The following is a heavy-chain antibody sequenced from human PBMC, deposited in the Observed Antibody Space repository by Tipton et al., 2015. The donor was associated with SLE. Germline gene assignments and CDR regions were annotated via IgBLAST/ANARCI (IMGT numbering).Heavy chain of an antibody. D-gene: IGHD6-13*01. CDR1: GFTFSFDW. J-gene: IGHJ4*02. V-gene: IGHV3-7*01. CDR3: TRGGRTSSWYWRD. Sequence: SLRLSCAASGFTFSFDWMTWVRQAPGGGLEWVANINTDGSEKYYVDSVKGRFTISRDNAKNSLDLQMNSLRVEDTAVYYCTRGGRTSSWYWRDWGQGTVVTVSS. CDR2: INTDGSEK.